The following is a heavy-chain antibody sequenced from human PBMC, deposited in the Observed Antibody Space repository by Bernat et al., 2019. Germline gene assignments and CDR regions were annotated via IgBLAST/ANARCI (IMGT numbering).Heavy chain of an antibody. V-gene: IGHV4-4*02. CDR1: GGSISSSNW. CDR2: IYHSGST. CDR3: ASSKYYDILTGYDGMDV. J-gene: IGHJ6*02. D-gene: IGHD3-9*01. Sequence: QVQLQESGPGLVKPSGTLSLTCAVSGGSISSSNWWSWVRQPPGKGLEWIGEIYHSGSTNYNPSLKSRVTISVEKSKNQFSLKLSSVTAADTAVYYCASSKYYDILTGYDGMDVWGQGTTVTVSS.